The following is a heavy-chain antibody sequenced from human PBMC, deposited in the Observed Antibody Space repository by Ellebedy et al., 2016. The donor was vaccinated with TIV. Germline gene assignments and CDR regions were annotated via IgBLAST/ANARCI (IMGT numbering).Heavy chain of an antibody. CDR1: GFTFSSYS. Sequence: GGSLRLSXAASGFTFSSYSMNWVRQAPGKGLEWVSSISSSGGYIYNAGSVKGRFTISRDNAKNSLYLQMNSLRAEDTAVYYCARVNGHDILTGYDNWGQGTLVTVSS. CDR2: ISSSGGYI. D-gene: IGHD3-9*01. V-gene: IGHV3-21*01. J-gene: IGHJ4*02. CDR3: ARVNGHDILTGYDN.